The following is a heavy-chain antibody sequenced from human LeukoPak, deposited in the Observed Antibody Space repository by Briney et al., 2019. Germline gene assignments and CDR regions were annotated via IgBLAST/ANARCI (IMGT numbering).Heavy chain of an antibody. D-gene: IGHD2-2*01. V-gene: IGHV3-7*01. CDR2: IKQDGSEK. Sequence: GGSLRLSCAAFGFTFSSYWMRWVRKAPGQGLEWVANIKQDGSEKYYVDSVKGRFTISRDNAKNSLYLQMNSLRAEDTAVYYCARDSIFMAEGYWGQGTLVTVSS. J-gene: IGHJ4*02. CDR3: ARDSIFMAEGY. CDR1: GFTFSSYW.